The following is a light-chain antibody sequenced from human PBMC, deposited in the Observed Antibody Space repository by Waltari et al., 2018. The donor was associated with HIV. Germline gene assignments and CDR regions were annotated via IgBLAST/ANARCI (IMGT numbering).Light chain of an antibody. Sequence: QSVLTQPPSVSGAPGQRVTISCPGSSSNIGAGYDVHWYQQLPGTAPKLLIYGNSQRPSGGPDRFSGSKAGTPASLAITGLQAEDEADYYCQSYDSSLSGSVFGGGTKLTV. CDR1: SSNIGAGYD. CDR2: GNS. CDR3: QSYDSSLSGSV. V-gene: IGLV1-40*01. J-gene: IGLJ3*02.